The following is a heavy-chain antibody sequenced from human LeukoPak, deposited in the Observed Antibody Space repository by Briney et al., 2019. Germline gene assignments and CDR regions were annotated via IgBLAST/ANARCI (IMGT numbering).Heavy chain of an antibody. CDR1: GFTFSSYA. Sequence: PGGSLRLSCAASGFTFSSYAMSWVRQAPGKGLEWVSAISGSGGSTYYADSVKGRFTISRDNSKNTLYLQMNSLRAEDTAVYYCAKAGYGSGSYYNLADEDYWGQGTLVTVSS. V-gene: IGHV3-23*01. J-gene: IGHJ4*02. CDR3: AKAGYGSGSYYNLADEDY. CDR2: ISGSGGST. D-gene: IGHD3-10*01.